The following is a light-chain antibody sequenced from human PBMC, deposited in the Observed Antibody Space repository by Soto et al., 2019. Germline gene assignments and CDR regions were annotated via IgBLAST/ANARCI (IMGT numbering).Light chain of an antibody. V-gene: IGLV1-47*01. Sequence: SVLTQPPSASGTPGQRVTISCSGSSSNIGSNYVYWYQQLPGTAPKLLIYRNNQRPSGVPDRFSGSKSGTSASLAISGLRSEDEADYYCAAWDDSLSGYGFGTGTKVTVL. J-gene: IGLJ1*01. CDR2: RNN. CDR1: SSNIGSNY. CDR3: AAWDDSLSGYG.